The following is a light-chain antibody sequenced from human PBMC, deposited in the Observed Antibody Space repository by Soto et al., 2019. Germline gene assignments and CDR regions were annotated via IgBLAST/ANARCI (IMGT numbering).Light chain of an antibody. CDR2: EGS. CDR3: CSYAGSSPLLV. Sequence: QSALTQPASVSGSPGQSITISCTGTSSEVGSYNLVSWYQQHPGKVPKLTIYEGSKRPSGVSNRFSGSKSGNTASLTISGLQAEDEADYFCCSYAGSSPLLVFGGGTKLTVL. J-gene: IGLJ2*01. CDR1: SSEVGSYNL. V-gene: IGLV2-23*01.